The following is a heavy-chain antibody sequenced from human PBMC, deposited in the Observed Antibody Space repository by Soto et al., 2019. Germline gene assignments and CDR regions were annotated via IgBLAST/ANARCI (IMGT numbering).Heavy chain of an antibody. Sequence: GGSLRLSCAASGFTFSSYWMHWVRQAPGKGLVWVLRINSDGSSTSYADSVKGRFTISRDNAKNTLYLQMNSLRAEDTAVYYCARTNYDFWSGYLNWFDPWGQGTLVTVSS. D-gene: IGHD3-3*01. J-gene: IGHJ5*02. CDR3: ARTNYDFWSGYLNWFDP. CDR1: GFTFSSYW. CDR2: INSDGSST. V-gene: IGHV3-74*01.